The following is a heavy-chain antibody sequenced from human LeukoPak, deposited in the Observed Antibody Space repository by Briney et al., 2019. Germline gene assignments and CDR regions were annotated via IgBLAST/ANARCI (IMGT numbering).Heavy chain of an antibody. CDR3: AKDPARSLWFGELRGFDY. V-gene: IGHV1-69*01. Sequence: SVKVSCKASGGTFSSYAISWVRQAPGQGLEWMGGIIPIFGTANYAQKFQGRVTITADESTSTAYMELSSLRAEDTAVYYCAKDPARSLWFGELRGFDYWGQGTLVTVSS. CDR2: IIPIFGTA. J-gene: IGHJ4*02. D-gene: IGHD3-10*01. CDR1: GGTFSSYA.